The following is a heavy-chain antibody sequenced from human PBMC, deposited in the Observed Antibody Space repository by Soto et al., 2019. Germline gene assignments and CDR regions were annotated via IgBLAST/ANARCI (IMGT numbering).Heavy chain of an antibody. CDR2: IIPILGIA. CDR3: ARGRCSSTSCYSYYYMDV. Sequence: SVKVSCKASGGTFSSYTISWVRQAPGQGLEWMGRIIPILGIANYARKFQGRVTITADKSTSTAYMELSSLRSEDTAVYYCARGRCSSTSCYSYYYMDVWGKGTTVTVSS. CDR1: GGTFSSYT. D-gene: IGHD2-2*02. V-gene: IGHV1-69*02. J-gene: IGHJ6*03.